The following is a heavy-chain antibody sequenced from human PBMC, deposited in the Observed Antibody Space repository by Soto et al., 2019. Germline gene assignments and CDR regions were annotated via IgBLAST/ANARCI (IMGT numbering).Heavy chain of an antibody. CDR1: GFTFSSYS. J-gene: IGHJ6*03. D-gene: IGHD2-15*01. V-gene: IGHV3-21*01. Sequence: GGSLRLSCAASGFTFSSYSMNWVRQAPGKGLEWVSSISSSSSYIYYADSVKGRFTISRDNAKNSLYLQMNSLRAEDTAVYYCARDERICSGGSCYNYYMDVWGKGTTVTVSS. CDR2: ISSSSSYI. CDR3: ARDERICSGGSCYNYYMDV.